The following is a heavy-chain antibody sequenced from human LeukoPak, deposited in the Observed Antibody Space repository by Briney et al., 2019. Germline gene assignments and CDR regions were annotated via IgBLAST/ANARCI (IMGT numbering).Heavy chain of an antibody. CDR2: IYYSGST. J-gene: IGHJ4*02. D-gene: IGHD2-15*01. CDR3: ARHSEACSGGSCFLDYFDY. V-gene: IGHV4-59*08. CDR1: GGSISNYY. Sequence: SETLSLTCTVSGGSISNYYWSWIRQPPGKGLEWIGYIYYSGSTNYNPSLKSRLTISVDTPKHHFSLRLTSVTAADTPVYYCARHSEACSGGSCFLDYFDYWGQGTLVTVSS.